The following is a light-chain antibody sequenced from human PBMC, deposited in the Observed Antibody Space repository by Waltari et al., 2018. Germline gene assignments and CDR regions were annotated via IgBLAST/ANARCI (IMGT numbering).Light chain of an antibody. J-gene: IGKJ2*01. CDR3: QQYNNWPWT. CDR1: QSVSSN. V-gene: IGKV3-15*01. CDR2: GAS. Sequence: EIVMTQSPATLSVSPGERATLSCRASQSVSSNLAWYHQKPGQAPRLLIYGASTRATGIPARFSGSGSGTEFTLTISSMQSEDFAVYYCQQYNNWPWTFGQGNKLEIK.